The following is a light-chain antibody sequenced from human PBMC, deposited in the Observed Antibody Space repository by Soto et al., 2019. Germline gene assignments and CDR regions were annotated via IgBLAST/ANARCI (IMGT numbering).Light chain of an antibody. CDR1: QSVSSTF. CDR2: GAS. CDR3: HQFDSSVT. V-gene: IGKV3-20*01. J-gene: IGKJ1*01. Sequence: EIVLTQSPGSLSLSPGERATLSCRASQSVSSTFFAWYQQRPGQAPRLLMYGASSRATCIPERFSGSGSGTDFTLTISRLEPEDFAVYYCHQFDSSVTFGQGTKVEIK.